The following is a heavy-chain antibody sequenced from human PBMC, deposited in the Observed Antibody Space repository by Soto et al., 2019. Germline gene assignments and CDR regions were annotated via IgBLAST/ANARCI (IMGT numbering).Heavy chain of an antibody. CDR1: GGSFSGYY. Sequence: PSETLSLTCAVYGGSFSGYYWSWIRQPPGKGLEWIGEINHSGSTNYNPSLKSRVTISVDTSKNQFSLKLSSVTAADTAVYYCAREYGSGYYYYYYGMDVWGQGTTVTVSS. J-gene: IGHJ6*02. CDR3: AREYGSGYYYYYYGMDV. D-gene: IGHD3-10*01. V-gene: IGHV4-34*01. CDR2: INHSGST.